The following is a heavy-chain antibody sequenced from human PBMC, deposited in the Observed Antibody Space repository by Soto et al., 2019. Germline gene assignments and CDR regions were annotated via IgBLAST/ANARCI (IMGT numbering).Heavy chain of an antibody. CDR1: GFTFDDHT. CDR3: TTDTHSASGYFEAFDV. D-gene: IGHD3-22*01. Sequence: DAQLVESGGGLVQPGKSLRISCVVSGFTFDDHTMHWVRQAPGRGLEWVSCISWNSGIIGYADSVKGRFTISRDNAKNSLYLRIDCLRPEDSAVYYCTTDTHSASGYFEAFDVWGQGKKVSVAS. J-gene: IGHJ3*01. V-gene: IGHV3-9*01. CDR2: ISWNSGII.